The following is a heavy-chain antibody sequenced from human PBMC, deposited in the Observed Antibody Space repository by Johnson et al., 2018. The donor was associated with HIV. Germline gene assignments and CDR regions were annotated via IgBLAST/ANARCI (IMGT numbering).Heavy chain of an antibody. CDR3: AKDTTFSSSHAFDI. CDR2: ISWYSGRI. V-gene: IGHV3-9*01. J-gene: IGHJ3*02. D-gene: IGHD6-6*01. Sequence: VQLVESGGGVVQPGRSLRLSCVASGFTFDDYAMHWARQSPWKGLEWVSGISWYSGRIVYADSVKARFTISRDNAKNSLYLQMNNLRAEDTALYYWAKDTTFSSSHAFDIWGQGTMGTVSS. CDR1: GFTFDDYA.